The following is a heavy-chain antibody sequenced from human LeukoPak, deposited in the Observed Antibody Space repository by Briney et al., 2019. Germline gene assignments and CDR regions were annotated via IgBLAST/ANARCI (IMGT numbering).Heavy chain of an antibody. CDR2: IIPIFGTA. CDR3: ARDESIAAAGPGFAY. CDR1: GGTFSSYA. V-gene: IGHV1-69*05. Sequence: SVKVSCKASGGTFSSYAIRWVRKAPGQGLEWMERIIPIFGTANYAQKFQGRVTITTDESTSTAYMELSSLRSEDTAVYYCARDESIAAAGPGFAYWGQGTLVTASS. D-gene: IGHD6-13*01. J-gene: IGHJ4*02.